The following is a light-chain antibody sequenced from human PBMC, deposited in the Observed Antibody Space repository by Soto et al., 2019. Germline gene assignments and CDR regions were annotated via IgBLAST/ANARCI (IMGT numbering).Light chain of an antibody. CDR2: DVS. J-gene: IGLJ2*01. CDR3: CSYADSDTFV. V-gene: IGLV2-11*01. Sequence: QSALTQPRSVSGSPGQSVTISCTGTSSDVGGYNYVSWYQQHPGKAPKLMIYDVSKRPSGVPDRFSGSKSGNTASLTISGLQAEDEADYYCCSYADSDTFVFGGGTKLTVL. CDR1: SSDVGGYNY.